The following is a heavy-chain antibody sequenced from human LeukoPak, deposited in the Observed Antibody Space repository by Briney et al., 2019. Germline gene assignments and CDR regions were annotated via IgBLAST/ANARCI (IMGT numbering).Heavy chain of an antibody. Sequence: PGGSLRLSCAASGFTFSSYAMHWVRQAPGKGLEWVAVISYDGSNKYYADSVKGRFTISRDNSKNTLYLQMNSLRAEDTAVYYCARALGNSGYDYSILSFGYWGQGTLVTVSS. J-gene: IGHJ4*02. CDR1: GFTFSSYA. V-gene: IGHV3-30*01. CDR2: ISYDGSNK. D-gene: IGHD5-12*01. CDR3: ARALGNSGYDYSILSFGY.